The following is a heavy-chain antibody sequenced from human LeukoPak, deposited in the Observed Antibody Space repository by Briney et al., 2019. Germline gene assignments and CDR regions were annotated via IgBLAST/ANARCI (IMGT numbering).Heavy chain of an antibody. V-gene: IGHV3-23*01. D-gene: IGHD4-23*01. CDR1: GFTFSSYA. CDR2: ISAGGIGT. J-gene: IGHJ4*02. CDR3: ASSTTVVTPFDY. Sequence: PGGSLRLSCAASGFTFSSYAMSWVRQAPGKGLEWVSGISAGGIGTYYADSVKGRFTISRDNAKNSLYLQMNSLRAEDTAVYYCASSTTVVTPFDYWGQGTLIAVSS.